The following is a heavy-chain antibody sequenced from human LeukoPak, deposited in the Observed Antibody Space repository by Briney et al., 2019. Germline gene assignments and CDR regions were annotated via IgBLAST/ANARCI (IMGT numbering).Heavy chain of an antibody. V-gene: IGHV4-39*07. CDR3: AVGSSSWKYYYGMDV. J-gene: IGHJ6*02. Sequence: SETLSLTCTVSGGSISSSSYYWGWIRQPPGKGLEWIGEINHSGSTNYNPSLKSRVTISVDTSKNQFSLKLSSVTAADTAVYYCAVGSSSWKYYYGMDVWGQGTTVTVSS. CDR2: INHSGST. D-gene: IGHD6-13*01. CDR1: GGSISSSSYY.